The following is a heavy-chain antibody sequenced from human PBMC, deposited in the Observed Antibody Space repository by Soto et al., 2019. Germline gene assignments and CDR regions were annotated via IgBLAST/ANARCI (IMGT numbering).Heavy chain of an antibody. V-gene: IGHV3-9*01. CDR1: GFTFDDYT. CDR2: ISWSGNNV. D-gene: IGHD6-19*01. CDR3: VKGLNIDYNSAWCYFDY. J-gene: IGHJ4*02. Sequence: EVQLVESGGGLVQPGRSLRLSCAASGFTFDDYTMHWVRQTPGKGLEWVSSISWSGNNVDYRDSVKGRFTISRDNAKNSLYLHMNSLRVEDTALYYCVKGLNIDYNSAWCYFDYWGQGTVVTVSS.